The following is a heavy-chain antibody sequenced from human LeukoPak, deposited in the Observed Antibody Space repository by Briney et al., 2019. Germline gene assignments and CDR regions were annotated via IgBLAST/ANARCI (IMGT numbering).Heavy chain of an antibody. Sequence: ASVKVSCKASGGTFSSYAISWVRQAPGQGLEWMGIINPSGGSTSYAQKFQGRVTTTRDTSTSTVYMELSSLRSEDTAVYYCARDTYYYDSSGQGKRVFDYWGQGTLVTVSS. D-gene: IGHD3-22*01. J-gene: IGHJ4*02. V-gene: IGHV1-46*01. CDR2: INPSGGST. CDR3: ARDTYYYDSSGQGKRVFDY. CDR1: GGTFSSYA.